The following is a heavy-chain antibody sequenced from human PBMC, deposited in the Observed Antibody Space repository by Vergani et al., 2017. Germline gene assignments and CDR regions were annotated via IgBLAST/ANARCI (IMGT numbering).Heavy chain of an antibody. CDR2: INPNSGGT. CDR1: GYTFTGYY. J-gene: IGHJ4*02. V-gene: IGHV1-2*02. CDR3: ARVRTQSARIAAAKLALDY. Sequence: QVQLVQSGAEVKKPGASVKVSCKASGYTFTGYYMHWVRQAPGQGLEWMGWINPNSGGTNYAQKFQGRVTMTRDTSISTAYMELSRLRSDDTAVYYCARVRTQSARIAAAKLALDYWGQGTLVTVSS. D-gene: IGHD6-13*01.